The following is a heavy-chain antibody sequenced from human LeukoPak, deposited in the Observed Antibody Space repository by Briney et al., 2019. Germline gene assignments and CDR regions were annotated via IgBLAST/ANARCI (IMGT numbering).Heavy chain of an antibody. CDR1: GGSISSGDYY. CDR2: IYYSGST. Sequence: PSQTLSLTCTVSGGSISSGDYYWSWIRQPPGKGLEWIGYIYYSGSTYYNPSLKSRVTISVDTSKNQFSLKLSSVTAADTAVYYCARGGSGSYYVGPFGYWGQGTLVTVSS. D-gene: IGHD1-26*01. V-gene: IGHV4-30-4*08. J-gene: IGHJ4*02. CDR3: ARGGSGSYYVGPFGY.